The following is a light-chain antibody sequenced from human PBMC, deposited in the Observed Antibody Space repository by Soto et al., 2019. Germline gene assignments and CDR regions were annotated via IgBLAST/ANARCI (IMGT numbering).Light chain of an antibody. J-gene: IGKJ3*01. CDR2: GAS. CDR1: QTISSN. Sequence: EIVLTQSPGTLSLSPGERATLSCRASQTISSNLAWYQQKPGQTPRLLIYGASTRATTLPARFSGSGSGTEFTLTISSLQSEDFAVYYCQQYNDWPVTFGPGTKVDIK. V-gene: IGKV3-15*01. CDR3: QQYNDWPVT.